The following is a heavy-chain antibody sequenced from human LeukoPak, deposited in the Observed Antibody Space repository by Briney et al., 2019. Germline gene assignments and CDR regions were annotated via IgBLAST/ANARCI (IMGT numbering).Heavy chain of an antibody. V-gene: IGHV1-8*01. CDR2: MNPNTGDT. D-gene: IGHD5-12*01. J-gene: IGHJ1*01. Sequence: GASVKVSCKASGYTFTNYDISWVRQATGQGLEYMGWMNPNTGDTGYAQKFQGRITMTRNTSISTVFMELSNLRSEDTAVYYCARTYSGYDYLNLWGQGTLVTVSS. CDR3: ARTYSGYDYLNL. CDR1: GYTFTNYD.